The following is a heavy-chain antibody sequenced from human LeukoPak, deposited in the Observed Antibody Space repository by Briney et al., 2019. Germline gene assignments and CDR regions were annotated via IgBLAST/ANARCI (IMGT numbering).Heavy chain of an antibody. Sequence: GGSLKLSCAASGFTFSGSAMHWVRQASGKGLEWVGRIRSKANSYATAYAASVKGRFTTSRDDSKNTAYLQMNSLKTEDTAVYYCTRLDYYDSSTFWGQGTLVTVSS. V-gene: IGHV3-73*01. CDR1: GFTFSGSA. J-gene: IGHJ4*02. D-gene: IGHD3-22*01. CDR3: TRLDYYDSSTF. CDR2: IRSKANSYAT.